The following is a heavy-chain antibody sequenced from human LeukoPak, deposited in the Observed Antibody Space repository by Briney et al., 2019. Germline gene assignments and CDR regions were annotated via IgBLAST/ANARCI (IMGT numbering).Heavy chain of an antibody. CDR3: ARLDTAIAAFDY. D-gene: IGHD5-18*01. Sequence: PGGSLRLSCAASGFTFSSYAMSWVRQAPGKGLEGVSAISGSGGSTYYADSVKGRFTISRDNSKNTLYLQMNSLRAEDTAVYYCARLDTAIAAFDYWGQGTLVTVSS. V-gene: IGHV3-23*01. CDR2: ISGSGGST. J-gene: IGHJ4*02. CDR1: GFTFSSYA.